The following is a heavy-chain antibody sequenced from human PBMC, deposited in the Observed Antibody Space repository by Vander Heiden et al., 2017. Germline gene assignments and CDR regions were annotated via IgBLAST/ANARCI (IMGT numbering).Heavy chain of an antibody. CDR1: GYSVISYW. D-gene: IGHD3-22*01. V-gene: IGHV5-51*01. CDR3: ARPSNYYETSGYSH. Sequence: EVQLVLSAAEVKKPGDALKIYCKGYGYSVISYWIGWVRQMPGKGLEWMGIIYPGDSDVRYSPSFQGQVTISADKSISTAYLQWSSLKASDTAMYYCARPSNYYETSGYSHWGQGTLVTVSS. J-gene: IGHJ4*02. CDR2: IYPGDSDV.